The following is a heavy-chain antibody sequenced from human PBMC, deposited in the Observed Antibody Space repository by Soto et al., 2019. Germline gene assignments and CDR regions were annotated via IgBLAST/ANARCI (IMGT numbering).Heavy chain of an antibody. CDR3: ARDPSRGSYWAHYIDL. CDR2: ISLSSSNI. Sequence: EVQLVESGGGLVQPGGSLRLSCVGSGFSFSNYAMDWVRQAPGKGLEWVSYISLSSSNIHYADSVQGRFTISRDNAKNSMYLQMNSLRAEDTAVYYCARDPSRGSYWAHYIDLWGRGTLVTVSS. D-gene: IGHD1-26*01. J-gene: IGHJ2*01. CDR1: GFSFSNYA. V-gene: IGHV3-48*01.